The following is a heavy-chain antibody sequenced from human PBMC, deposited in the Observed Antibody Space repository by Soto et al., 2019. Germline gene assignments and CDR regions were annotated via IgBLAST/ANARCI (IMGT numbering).Heavy chain of an antibody. Sequence: SETLSLTXTVSGDSFSSYYWTWIRQPPGKRLEWVAYIFHTGNTNYNPSLKSRVTISVDTSKNQFSLKLRSVTPADTAVYYCAALDGALDYWGPGTLVTVSS. V-gene: IGHV4-59*01. J-gene: IGHJ4*02. CDR1: GDSFSSYY. CDR3: AALDGALDY. D-gene: IGHD3-10*01. CDR2: IFHTGNT.